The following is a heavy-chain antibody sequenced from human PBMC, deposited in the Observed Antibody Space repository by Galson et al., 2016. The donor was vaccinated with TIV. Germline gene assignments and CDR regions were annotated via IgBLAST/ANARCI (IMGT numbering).Heavy chain of an antibody. CDR3: AGQTTRSFNS. V-gene: IGHV5-51*01. CDR1: GSSFTTYW. CDR2: IFPDDSET. J-gene: IGHJ4*02. Sequence: QSGAEVTKPGESLKISCKASGSSFTTYWIAWVRQMPGKGLEWMGIIFPDDSETAYSPSFEGQVTISVDKSLNVAYVQWNSLRTSDTAMYYCAGQTTRSFNSWGQGTRVTVSS. D-gene: IGHD4-17*01.